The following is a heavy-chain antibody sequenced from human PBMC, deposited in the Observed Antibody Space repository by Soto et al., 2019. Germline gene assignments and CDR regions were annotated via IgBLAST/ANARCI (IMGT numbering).Heavy chain of an antibody. D-gene: IGHD3-10*01. CDR2: ISYSGYS. CDR1: GGSIDNYY. V-gene: IGHV4-59*08. CDR3: ARHGFGPLHGLVDV. Sequence: QVQFQESGPGLVKPSETLSLTCTVSGGSIDNYYCSWFRQPPGKGLEWIGYISYSGYSAYNFSLKRRVTMSMDTSKTKFYLTWESVTATDTAVYYCARHGFGPLHGLVDVWGQGTTVIVSS. J-gene: IGHJ6*02.